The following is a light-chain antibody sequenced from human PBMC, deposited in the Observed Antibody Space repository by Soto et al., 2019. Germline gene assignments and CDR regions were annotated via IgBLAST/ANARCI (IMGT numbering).Light chain of an antibody. V-gene: IGKV4-1*01. Sequence: DIVMTQSPDSLAVSLGERATINCKSSQSILYSTNNKNYLAWYQQKPGQPPKLLIYWASTRESGVPDRFSGSGSGTDFTLTISRLQAEDVALYYCQQYYGTPWTFGQGTKVEIK. CDR2: WAS. CDR1: QSILYSTNNKNY. J-gene: IGKJ1*01. CDR3: QQYYGTPWT.